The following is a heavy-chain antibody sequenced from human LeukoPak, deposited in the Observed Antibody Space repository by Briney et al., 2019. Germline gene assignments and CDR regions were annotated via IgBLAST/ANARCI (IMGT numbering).Heavy chain of an antibody. D-gene: IGHD3-10*01. CDR3: AKIYGSGTYNNYPDY. J-gene: IGHJ4*02. Sequence: ASVKVSCKASGYTFTSYYMHWVRQAPGQGLEWMGIINPSGGSTSYAQKFQGRVTMTRDTSTSTVYMELSSLRSEDTAIYYCAKIYGSGTYNNYPDYWGQGTLVTVSS. CDR1: GYTFTSYY. V-gene: IGHV1-46*01. CDR2: INPSGGST.